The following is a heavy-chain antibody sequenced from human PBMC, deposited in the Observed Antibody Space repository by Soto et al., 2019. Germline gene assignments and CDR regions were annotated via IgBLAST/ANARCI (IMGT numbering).Heavy chain of an antibody. D-gene: IGHD5-18*01. CDR1: GGSISSSNW. CDR3: ARALSSYGHNYYYYGMDV. CDR2: IYHSGST. Sequence: SETLSLTCAVSGGSISSSNWWSWVRQPPGKGLEWIGEIYHSGSTNYNPSLKSRVTISVDKSKNQFSLKLSSVTAADTAVYYCARALSSYGHNYYYYGMDVWGQGTTVTVSS. J-gene: IGHJ6*02. V-gene: IGHV4-4*02.